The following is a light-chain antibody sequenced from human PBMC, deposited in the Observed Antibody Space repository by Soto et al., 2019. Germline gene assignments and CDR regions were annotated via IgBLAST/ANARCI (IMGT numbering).Light chain of an antibody. Sequence: EIVMTQSPATLSVSPGDRATLSCRASQSVRSNLAWYQQRPGQPPRLLIYDASTRATGIPARISGSGSGTEFTLTISGLQSEDFAVYYCQQYSNWRTFGQGTKVDIK. CDR1: QSVRSN. CDR2: DAS. J-gene: IGKJ1*01. V-gene: IGKV3-15*01. CDR3: QQYSNWRT.